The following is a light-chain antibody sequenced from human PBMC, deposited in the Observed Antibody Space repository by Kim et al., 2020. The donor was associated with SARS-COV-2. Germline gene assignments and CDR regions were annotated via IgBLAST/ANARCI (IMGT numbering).Light chain of an antibody. CDR2: DVS. CDR1: SSDVGGYKY. V-gene: IGLV2-14*04. J-gene: IGLJ3*02. Sequence: GQSISISCTGTSSDVGGYKYVSWYQQHPGQAPKLMIYDVSNRPSGVSNRFSGSKSGDTASLTISGLQAEDEADYYCSSYTSSSTWVFGGGTQLTVL. CDR3: SSYTSSSTWV.